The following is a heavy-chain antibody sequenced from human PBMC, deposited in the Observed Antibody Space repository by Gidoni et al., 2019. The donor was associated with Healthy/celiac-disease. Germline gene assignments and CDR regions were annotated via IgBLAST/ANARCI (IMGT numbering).Heavy chain of an antibody. CDR3: ARYPNPYCSSTSCYTSAFDI. CDR1: GGSISSGGYY. Sequence: QVQLQESGPGLVKPSQTLSLTCPVSGGSISSGGYYWSWIRQPPGKGLEWIGYIYYSGSTYYNPSLKSRVTISVDTSKNQFSLKLSSVTAADTAVYYCARYPNPYCSSTSCYTSAFDIWGQGTMVTVSS. V-gene: IGHV4-31*03. J-gene: IGHJ3*02. D-gene: IGHD2-2*02. CDR2: IYYSGST.